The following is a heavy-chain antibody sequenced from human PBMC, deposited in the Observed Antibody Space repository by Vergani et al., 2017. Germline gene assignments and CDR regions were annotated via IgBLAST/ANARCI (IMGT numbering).Heavy chain of an antibody. Sequence: EVPLVQSGAEVKKPGESLKISCKGSGYSFTSYWIGWVRQLPGKGLEWMGIIYPGDSDTRYSPSFQGQVTISADKSISTAYLQWSSLKASDTAMYYCARGNYYDSSGYPYNWFDPWGQGTLVTVCS. J-gene: IGHJ5*02. CDR1: GYSFTSYW. CDR3: ARGNYYDSSGYPYNWFDP. D-gene: IGHD3-22*01. V-gene: IGHV5-51*01. CDR2: IYPGDSDT.